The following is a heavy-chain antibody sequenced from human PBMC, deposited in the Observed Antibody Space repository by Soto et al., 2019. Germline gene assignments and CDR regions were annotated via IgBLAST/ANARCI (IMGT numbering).Heavy chain of an antibody. D-gene: IGHD5-12*01. CDR1: GGSISSYY. CDR3: ARVRGDGYNYWAYYFDY. J-gene: IGHJ4*02. CDR2: IYYSGST. Sequence: SETLSLTCTVSGGSISSYYWSWIRQPPGKGLEWIGYIYYSGSTNYNPSLKSRVTISVDTSKNQFSLKLSSVTAADTAVYYCARVRGDGYNYWAYYFDYWGQGTLVTVSS. V-gene: IGHV4-59*01.